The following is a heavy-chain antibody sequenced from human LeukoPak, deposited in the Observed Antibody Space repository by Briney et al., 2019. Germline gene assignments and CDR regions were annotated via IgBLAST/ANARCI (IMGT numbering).Heavy chain of an antibody. CDR2: ISWNSGSI. J-gene: IGHJ4*02. V-gene: IGHV3-9*01. CDR3: AKAYCSSTSCCTDY. CDR1: GFTFDDYA. D-gene: IGHD2-2*02. Sequence: GRSLRLSCAASGFTFDDYAMHWVRQAPGKGLEWVSGISWNSGSIGYADSVKGRFTISRDNAKNSLYLQMNSLRAEDTALYYCAKAYCSSTSCCTDYWGQGTLVTVSS.